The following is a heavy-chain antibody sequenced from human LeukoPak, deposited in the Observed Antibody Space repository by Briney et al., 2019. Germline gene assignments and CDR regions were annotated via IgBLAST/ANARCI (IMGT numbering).Heavy chain of an antibody. V-gene: IGHV4-39*01. CDR2: IYYSGST. J-gene: IGHJ4*02. D-gene: IGHD3-16*01. CDR3: ARRGEMATFDY. Sequence: SETLSLTCTVSGGSISSSSYYWGWIRQPPGKGLEWIGSIYYSGSTYYNPSLKSRVTISVDTSKNQISLKLSSVTAADTAVYYCARRGEMATFDYWAREPWSPSPQ. CDR1: GGSISSSSYY.